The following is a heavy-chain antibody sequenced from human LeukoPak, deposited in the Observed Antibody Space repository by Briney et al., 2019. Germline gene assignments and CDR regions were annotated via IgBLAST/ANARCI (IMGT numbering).Heavy chain of an antibody. CDR2: ITGSGGNT. CDR3: VRGLDYSDY. J-gene: IGHJ4*02. V-gene: IGHV3-23*01. CDR1: GCIFSNYA. D-gene: IGHD6-6*01. Sequence: GGSLRLSCAASGCIFSNYAMGWGRQAPGKGLEWVSSITGSGGNTDYAASVKGRFTFSRDNSKYPLHLQMNSLRAEDPAVYYCVRGLDYSDYWGQGTLVTVSS.